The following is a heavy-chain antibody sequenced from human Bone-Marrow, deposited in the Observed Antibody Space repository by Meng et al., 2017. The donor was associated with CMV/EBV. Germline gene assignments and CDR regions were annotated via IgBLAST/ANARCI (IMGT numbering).Heavy chain of an antibody. D-gene: IGHD3-22*01. V-gene: IGHV1-69*05. Sequence: SVKVSCKAFGGTFSSYAISLVRQAPGQGLEWVGGIIPIFGTANYAQKFQGRVTITTDESTSTAYMELSSLRSEDKAVYYCASSRKDYYDSSGYRDMDYYYGMDVWGQGTTVTVSS. CDR1: GGTFSSYA. CDR2: IIPIFGTA. CDR3: ASSRKDYYDSSGYRDMDYYYGMDV. J-gene: IGHJ6*02.